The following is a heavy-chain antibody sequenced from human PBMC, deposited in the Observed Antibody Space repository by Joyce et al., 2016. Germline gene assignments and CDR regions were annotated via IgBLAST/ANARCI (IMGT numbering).Heavy chain of an antibody. D-gene: IGHD2-8*01. CDR2: IYHSGHS. Sequence: QVQLQESGPGLVKPSQTLSLTCTVSGGSINSVDKYWSWIRQAPGKGLEWIGYIYHSGHSHYNPSLESRVTISVDTSKNQFSLKLDSVTAADTAIYYCAREFNDYFDHLGQGALVTVSS. CDR3: AREFNDYFDH. J-gene: IGHJ4*02. CDR1: GGSINSVDKY. V-gene: IGHV4-30-4*01.